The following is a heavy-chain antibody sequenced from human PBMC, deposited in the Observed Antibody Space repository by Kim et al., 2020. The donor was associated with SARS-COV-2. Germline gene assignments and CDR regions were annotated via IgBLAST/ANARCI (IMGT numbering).Heavy chain of an antibody. CDR1: GGSISSSSYY. CDR2: IYYSGST. CDR3: ARHDGNFIDNYYMDV. J-gene: IGHJ6*03. V-gene: IGHV4-39*01. D-gene: IGHD2-15*01. Sequence: SETLSLTCTVSGGSISSSSYYWGWIRQPPGKGLEWIGSIYYSGSTYYNPSLKSRVTISVDTSKNQFSLKLSSVTAADTAVYYCARHDGNFIDNYYMDVWGKGTTVTVSS.